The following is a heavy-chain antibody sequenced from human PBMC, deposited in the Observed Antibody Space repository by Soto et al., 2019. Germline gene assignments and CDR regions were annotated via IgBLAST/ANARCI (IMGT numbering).Heavy chain of an antibody. V-gene: IGHV3-64*01. Sequence: EVQLAESGGGMVQPGGSLRLSCVASGFTFSSYDMHWVRQAPGKGLEYVSSISSNGGTTYYGNSVKGRLTISRDNSKNTLYLPMGSLRAEDIAVYYCVRRVSGNYDYWGQGTRVTVSS. D-gene: IGHD1-7*01. CDR2: ISSNGGTT. J-gene: IGHJ4*02. CDR1: GFTFSSYD. CDR3: VRRVSGNYDY.